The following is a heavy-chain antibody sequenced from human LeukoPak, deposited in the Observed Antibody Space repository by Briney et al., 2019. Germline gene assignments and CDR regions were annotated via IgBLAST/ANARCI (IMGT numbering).Heavy chain of an antibody. CDR3: ARVAQVATIVGYFDY. V-gene: IGHV1-69*06. Sequence: SVKVSCKASGGIFSSYAISWVRQAPGQGLDWMGGIIPIFGTANYAQKFQGRVTITADKSTSTAYMELSSLRSEDTAVYYCARVAQVATIVGYFDYWGQGTLVTVSS. CDR1: GGIFSSYA. D-gene: IGHD5-24*01. CDR2: IIPIFGTA. J-gene: IGHJ4*02.